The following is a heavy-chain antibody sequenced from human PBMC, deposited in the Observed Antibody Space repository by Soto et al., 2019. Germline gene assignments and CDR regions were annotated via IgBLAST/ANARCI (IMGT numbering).Heavy chain of an antibody. V-gene: IGHV1-69*01. CDR2: IIPIFGTA. J-gene: IGHJ6*02. D-gene: IGHD6-6*01. CDR3: ARWGGSSSSDYYYGMDV. Sequence: QVQLVQSGAEVKKPGSSVKVSCKASGGTFSSYAISWVRQAPGQGLDWMGGIIPIFGTANYAQKIQGRVTITADESTSTAYMELSSLRSEDTAVYYCARWGGSSSSDYYYGMDVWGQGTTVTVSS. CDR1: GGTFSSYA.